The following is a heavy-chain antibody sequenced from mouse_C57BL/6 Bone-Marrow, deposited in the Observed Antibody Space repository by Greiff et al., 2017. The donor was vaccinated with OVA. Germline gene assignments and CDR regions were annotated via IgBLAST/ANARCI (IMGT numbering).Heavy chain of an antibody. J-gene: IGHJ2*01. D-gene: IGHD2-2*01. V-gene: IGHV1-55*01. CDR2: IYPGSGST. CDR3: ASGWLRYYFDY. Sequence: QVQLQQPGAELVKPGASVKVSCKASGYTFTSYWMHWVKQRPGQGLEWIGDIYPGSGSTNYNEKFKSKATLTVDTSSSTAYMQLSSLTSEDSAVYYCASGWLRYYFDYWGQGTTLTVSS. CDR1: GYTFTSYW.